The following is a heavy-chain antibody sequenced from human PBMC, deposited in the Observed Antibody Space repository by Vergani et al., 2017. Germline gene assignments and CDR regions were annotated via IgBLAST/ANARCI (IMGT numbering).Heavy chain of an antibody. CDR1: GGSISSSSYY. D-gene: IGHD1-7*01. CDR3: ARDSRELLIDY. CDR2: IYYSGST. J-gene: IGHJ4*02. V-gene: IGHV4-39*07. Sequence: QLQLQESGPGLVKPSETLSLTCTVSGGSISSSSYYWGWIRQPPGKGLEWIGSIYYSGSTYYNPSLKSRVTISVDTSKNQFSLKLSSVTAADTAVYYCARDSRELLIDYWGQGTLVTVSS.